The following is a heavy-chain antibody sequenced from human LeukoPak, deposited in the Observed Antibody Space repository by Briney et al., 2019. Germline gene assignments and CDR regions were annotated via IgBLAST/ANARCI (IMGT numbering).Heavy chain of an antibody. V-gene: IGHV4-59*01. CDR2: ISYSGST. J-gene: IGHJ5*02. D-gene: IGHD1-1*01. Sequence: PSETLSLTCPVSGGSLSSYYWSWIRQPPGKGLEWIGYISYSGSTNFNPSLKSRVTISVDTSKNQFSLKLSSVTAADTAVYYCARHGSAGTNLNWFDPWGQRTLVTVSS. CDR3: ARHGSAGTNLNWFDP. CDR1: GGSLSSYY.